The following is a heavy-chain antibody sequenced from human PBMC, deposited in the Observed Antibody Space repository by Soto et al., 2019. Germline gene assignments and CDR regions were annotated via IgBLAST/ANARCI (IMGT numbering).Heavy chain of an antibody. D-gene: IGHD6-19*01. V-gene: IGHV4-59*01. CDR1: GGSISSYY. J-gene: IGHJ4*02. CDR3: ARARPYSSGCYDY. CDR2: IYYSGST. Sequence: TSETLSLTCTVSGGSISSYYWSWIRQPPGKGLEWIGYIYYSGSTNYNPSLKSRVTISVDTSKNQFSLKLSSVTAVDTAVYYCARARPYSSGCYDYWGQGTLVTVSS.